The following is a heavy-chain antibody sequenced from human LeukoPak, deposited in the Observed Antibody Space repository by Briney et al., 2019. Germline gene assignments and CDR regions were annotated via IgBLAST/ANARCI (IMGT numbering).Heavy chain of an antibody. Sequence: ASEMVSCKVSGYTYTESSMHWVRQATGKWLEWMGGFDPEDGETIYAQKFQGRVTMTEDTSTDIAYMELSSLRSEDTAVYYCATVVAGLSHFDSWGQGTLVTVSS. CDR1: GYTYTESS. J-gene: IGHJ4*02. CDR3: ATVVAGLSHFDS. V-gene: IGHV1-24*01. CDR2: FDPEDGET. D-gene: IGHD3-16*01.